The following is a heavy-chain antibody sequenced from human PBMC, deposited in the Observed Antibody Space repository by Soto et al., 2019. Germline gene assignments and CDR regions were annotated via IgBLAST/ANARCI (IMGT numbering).Heavy chain of an antibody. CDR3: ARGGSYRKKYNFDY. J-gene: IGHJ4*02. Sequence: SVKVSCKASGGTFSSYAISWVRQAPGQGLEWMGGIIPIFGTANYAQKFQGRVTITADKSTSTAYMELSSLRSEDTAVYYCARGGSYRKKYNFDYWGQGALVTVSS. CDR1: GGTFSSYA. CDR2: IIPIFGTA. D-gene: IGHD1-26*01. V-gene: IGHV1-69*06.